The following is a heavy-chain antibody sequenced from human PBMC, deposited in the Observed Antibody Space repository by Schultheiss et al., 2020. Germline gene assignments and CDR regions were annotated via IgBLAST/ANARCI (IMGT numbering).Heavy chain of an antibody. D-gene: IGHD1-26*01. CDR1: GGSISSSSYY. Sequence: SETLSLTCTVSGGSISSSSYYWGWIRQPPGKGLEWIGSIYYSGSTYYNPSLKSRVTLSVDTSKNQFSLKLSSVTAADTAVYYCARLFYQSGSHDYWGQGTLVTVSS. J-gene: IGHJ4*02. V-gene: IGHV4-39*01. CDR3: ARLFYQSGSHDY. CDR2: IYYSGST.